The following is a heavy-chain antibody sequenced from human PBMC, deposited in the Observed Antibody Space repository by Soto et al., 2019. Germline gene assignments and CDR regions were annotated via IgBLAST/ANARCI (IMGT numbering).Heavy chain of an antibody. D-gene: IGHD3-22*01. J-gene: IGHJ5*02. CDR3: ATQSSYDSEHYHYWFDP. CDR1: GGSVSSATDY. CDR2: TDYSGNS. V-gene: IGHV4-61*01. Sequence: QVQLQEPGPGLVKPSETLSLTCTVSGGSVSSATDYWTWIRQPPGKGLEWIGYTDYSGNSDRNPSLFSRVTISIDRSKNQFSLTLRSVTAADTAVYSCATQSSYDSEHYHYWFDPWGRGILVTVSS.